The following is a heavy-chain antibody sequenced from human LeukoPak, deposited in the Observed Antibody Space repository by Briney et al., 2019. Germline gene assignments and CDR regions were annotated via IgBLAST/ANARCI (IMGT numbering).Heavy chain of an antibody. Sequence: GGSLRLSCAASGLTFSNAWMTWVRQAPGKGLEWVAVISYDGSNKYYADSVKGRFTISRDNSKNTLYLQMNSLRAEDTAVYFCARRLSYARAAVDYWARDPSSPSPQ. D-gene: IGHD6-13*01. J-gene: IGHJ4*02. CDR1: GLTFSNAW. CDR2: ISYDGSNK. CDR3: ARRLSYARAAVDY. V-gene: IGHV3-30-3*01.